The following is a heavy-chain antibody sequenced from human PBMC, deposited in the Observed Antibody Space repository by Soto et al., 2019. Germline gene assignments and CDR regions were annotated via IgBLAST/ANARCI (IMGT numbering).Heavy chain of an antibody. CDR2: LNWNGGST. CDR1: GFSFDDYG. V-gene: IGHV3-20*01. Sequence: EVQLVESGGGVVRPGGSLRLSCAASGFSFDDYGMSWVRQAPGKGLEWVSGLNWNGGSTGYADSVRGRFTISRDNAKNSLYLQLNSLRAADTALYHCARGGATARNYVHRDVVGDGTTVPVSS. CDR3: ARGGATARNYVHRDV. J-gene: IGHJ6*03. D-gene: IGHD1-7*01.